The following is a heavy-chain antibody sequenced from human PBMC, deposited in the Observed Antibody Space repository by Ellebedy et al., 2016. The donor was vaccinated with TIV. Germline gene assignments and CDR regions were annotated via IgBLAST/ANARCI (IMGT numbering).Heavy chain of an antibody. Sequence: ASVKVSCKASGYTFISHAIHWVRQAPGQRLEWMGWINVGNGNTKYSQKFQGRVTITRDTSASTAYMELGSLRSEDTAVYYRAKRMNRFYDYWGQGTLVTVSS. V-gene: IGHV1-3*01. CDR1: GYTFISHA. CDR2: INVGNGNT. CDR3: AKRMNRFYDY. D-gene: IGHD2-15*01. J-gene: IGHJ4*02.